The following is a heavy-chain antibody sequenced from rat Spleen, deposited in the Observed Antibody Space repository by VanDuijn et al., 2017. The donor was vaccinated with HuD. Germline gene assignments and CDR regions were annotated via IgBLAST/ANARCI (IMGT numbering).Heavy chain of an antibody. CDR1: GFSLSNNG. J-gene: IGHJ2*01. Sequence: QVQLKESGPGLVKPSLTLSVTGTVSGFSLSNNGVFWVRQPPGKGLEWMGVIWGNGNANYNSALKSRLSISRDTSKSQVFLKMNNLQTEYTAMYFCARSDYSSPYYFDYWGQGVMVTVSS. V-gene: IGHV2S61*01. CDR2: IWGNGNA. D-gene: IGHD1-2*01. CDR3: ARSDYSSPYYFDY.